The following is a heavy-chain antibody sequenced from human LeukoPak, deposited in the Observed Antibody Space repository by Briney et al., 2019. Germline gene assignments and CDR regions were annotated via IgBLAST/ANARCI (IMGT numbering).Heavy chain of an antibody. Sequence: EGSLRLSRAASGSTFSSYGMHWVRQAPGKGLEWVAVISYDGSNKYYADSVKGRFTISGDNSKNTLYLQMNSLRAEDTAVYYCAKGTYYYDSSGYPDYWGQGTLVTVSS. CDR1: GSTFSSYG. V-gene: IGHV3-30*18. J-gene: IGHJ4*02. CDR3: AKGTYYYDSSGYPDY. D-gene: IGHD3-22*01. CDR2: ISYDGSNK.